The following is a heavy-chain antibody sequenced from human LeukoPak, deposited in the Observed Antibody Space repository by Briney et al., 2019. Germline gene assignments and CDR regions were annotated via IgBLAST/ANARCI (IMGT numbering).Heavy chain of an antibody. CDR2: IYYSGST. J-gene: IGHJ4*02. CDR3: ARATGGYYDSSGYVDY. D-gene: IGHD3-22*01. V-gene: IGHV4-59*01. CDR1: GFVFTNYW. Sequence: PGGSLRLSCAASGFVFTNYWMSWIRQPPGKGLEWIGYIYYSGSTNYNPSLKSRVTISVDTSKNQFSLKLSSVTAADTAVYYCARATGGYYDSSGYVDYWGQGTLVTVSS.